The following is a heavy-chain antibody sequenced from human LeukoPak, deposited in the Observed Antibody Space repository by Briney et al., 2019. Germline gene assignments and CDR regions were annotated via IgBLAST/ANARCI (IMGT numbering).Heavy chain of an antibody. CDR3: TRSFDI. CDR1: GFTPISFE. V-gene: IGHV3-48*03. Sequence: GGSRRLSWAPSGFTPISFEMNWVRQAPGKGLEWVAHISDSGGSIYYADSVKGRFTISRDNTKNSLYLQMNSLRAEDTAVYYGTRSFDIWGQGTMVTVSS. CDR2: ISDSGGSI. J-gene: IGHJ3*02.